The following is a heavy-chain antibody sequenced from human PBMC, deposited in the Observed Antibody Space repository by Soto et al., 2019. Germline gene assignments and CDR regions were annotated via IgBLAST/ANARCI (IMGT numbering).Heavy chain of an antibody. J-gene: IGHJ3*02. Sequence: QVQLQQWGAGLLKPSETLSLTCAVYGGFVSSGSYYWSWIRQPPGKGLEWIGEMSHIGGTHFNPSLKTGVTISVDTSKHQCSLKMSSVTASDTALYYCARVERGTATTVVDAFDIWGPGTMVTVSS. D-gene: IGHD1-1*01. V-gene: IGHV4-34*01. CDR1: GGFVSSGSYY. CDR3: ARVERGTATTVVDAFDI. CDR2: MSHIGGT.